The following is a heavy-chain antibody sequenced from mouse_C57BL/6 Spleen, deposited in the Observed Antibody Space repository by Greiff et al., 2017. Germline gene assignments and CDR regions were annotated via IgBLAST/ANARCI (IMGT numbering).Heavy chain of an antibody. CDR3: ASDGSRDY. Sequence: QVQLQPSGAELAKPGASVKLSCKASGYTFTSYWMHWVKQRPGQGLEWIGYINPSSGYTKYNQKFKDKATLTAYKSSSTAYMQLSSLTYEDSAVYYCASDGSRDYWGQGTTLTVSS. CDR2: INPSSGYT. D-gene: IGHD1-1*01. J-gene: IGHJ2*01. V-gene: IGHV1-7*01. CDR1: GYTFTSYW.